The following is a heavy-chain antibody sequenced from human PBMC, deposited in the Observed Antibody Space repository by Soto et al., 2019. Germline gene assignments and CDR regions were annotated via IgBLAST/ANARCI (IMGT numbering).Heavy chain of an antibody. J-gene: IGHJ4*02. CDR3: ARDQNGSPHFDY. Sequence: QVHLQESGPGLVKPSETLSLTCTVSGASIRNYYWSWIRQPPGKGLEWIGFSYYSGSTNYNPSLNSRVTMSVDTSKNQFSLKLTSVTAADTAVYYCARDQNGSPHFDYWGQGILVTVS. D-gene: IGHD1-26*01. V-gene: IGHV4-59*01. CDR1: GASIRNYY. CDR2: SYYSGST.